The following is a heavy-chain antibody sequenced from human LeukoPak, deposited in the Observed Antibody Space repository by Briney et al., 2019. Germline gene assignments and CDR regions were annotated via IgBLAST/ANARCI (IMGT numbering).Heavy chain of an antibody. V-gene: IGHV4-59*08. Sequence: SETLSLTCTVSGGSISSYYWSWIRQPPGKGLEWIGYIYYSGSTNYNPSLKSRVTISVDTSKNQFSLKLSSVTAADTGVYYCARHFRVGAPGAAYYYGMDVWGQGTTVTVFS. J-gene: IGHJ6*02. CDR2: IYYSGST. CDR3: ARHFRVGAPGAAYYYGMDV. D-gene: IGHD1-26*01. CDR1: GGSISSYY.